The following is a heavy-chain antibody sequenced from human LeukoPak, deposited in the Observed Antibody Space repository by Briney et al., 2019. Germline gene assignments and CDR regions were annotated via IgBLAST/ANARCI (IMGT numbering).Heavy chain of an antibody. D-gene: IGHD2-21*01. CDR1: GSIFSTYW. Sequence: GESLKISCKASGSIFSTYWIGWVRQMPGKGLEWMGIIYPGDSDTRYSPSFQGQVTISVDKSIRTAYPQWSSLKASDTAIYYCARHPSNDWTYFDYWGQGTPVTVSS. V-gene: IGHV5-51*01. CDR2: IYPGDSDT. J-gene: IGHJ4*02. CDR3: ARHPSNDWTYFDY.